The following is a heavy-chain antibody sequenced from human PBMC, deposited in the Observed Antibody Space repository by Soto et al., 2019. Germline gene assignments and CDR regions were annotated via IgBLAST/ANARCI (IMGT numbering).Heavy chain of an antibody. D-gene: IGHD3-22*01. J-gene: IGHJ3*02. CDR2: IRSKNYGRTT. CDR1: GFTFGNNA. CDR3: SRPSYYDDSSGFEPGDFEI. V-gene: IGHV3-49*03. Sequence: GWSLRLSCAASGFTFGNNAMTWFRQAPGKGLEWVGFIRSKNYGRTTEYAASVQGRFTISRDDSKGIAYLEMNSLTTDDTAVYYCSRPSYYDDSSGFEPGDFEIWGQGTMVTVSS.